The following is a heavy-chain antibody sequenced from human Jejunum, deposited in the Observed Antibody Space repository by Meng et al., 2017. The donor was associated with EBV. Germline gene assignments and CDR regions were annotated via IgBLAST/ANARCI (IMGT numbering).Heavy chain of an antibody. CDR3: ARGRGVTDYYDSSGSPFDY. V-gene: IGHV4-61*01. D-gene: IGHD3-22*01. CDR1: GGLVSTGSYY. J-gene: IGHJ4*02. Sequence: QVQLQESGPGLVKFSGXLSLTCSVSGGLVSTGSYYWSWIRQPPGKGLEWIGYFYYSASPKYNPSLKSRATISADMSKNQFSLKLRSVTSADTAVYYCARGRGVTDYYDSSGSPFDYWCQGTLVNVSS. CDR2: FYYSASP.